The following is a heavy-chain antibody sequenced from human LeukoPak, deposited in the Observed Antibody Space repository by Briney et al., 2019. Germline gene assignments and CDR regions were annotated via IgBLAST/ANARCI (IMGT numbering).Heavy chain of an antibody. CDR2: INHSGST. Sequence: SETLSLTCAVYGGSFSGYYWSWIRQPPGKGLEWIGEINHSGSTNYNPSLKSRVTISVDTSKNQFSLKLSSVTAAGTAVYYCARSHYDYDAFDIWGQGTMVTVSS. V-gene: IGHV4-34*01. D-gene: IGHD3-16*01. CDR1: GGSFSGYY. CDR3: ARSHYDYDAFDI. J-gene: IGHJ3*02.